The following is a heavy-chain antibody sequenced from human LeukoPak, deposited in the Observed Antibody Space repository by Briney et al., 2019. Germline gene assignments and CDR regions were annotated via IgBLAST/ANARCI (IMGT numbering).Heavy chain of an antibody. D-gene: IGHD3-9*01. CDR2: INHSGST. J-gene: IGHJ3*02. CDR3: ARGGEPSRFYYDILTGYLRGAHDAFDI. CDR1: GGSISSGSYY. Sequence: PSQTLSLTCTVSGGSISSGSYYWSWIRQPPGKGLEWIGEINHSGSTNYNPSLKSRVTISVDTSKNQFSLKLSSVTAADTAVYYCARGGEPSRFYYDILTGYLRGAHDAFDIWGQGTMVTVSS. V-gene: IGHV4-39*07.